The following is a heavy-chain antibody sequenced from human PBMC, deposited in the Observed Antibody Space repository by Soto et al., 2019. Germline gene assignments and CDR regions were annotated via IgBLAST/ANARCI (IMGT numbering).Heavy chain of an antibody. D-gene: IGHD6-19*01. CDR1: GYTFTSYY. J-gene: IGHJ4*02. V-gene: IGHV1-46*01. CDR2: INPSGGST. CDR3: AGVARGWYDY. Sequence: QVQLVQSGAEVKKPGASVKVSCKASGYTFTSYYRHWVRQAPGQGLEWMGIINPSGGSTSYAQKFQGRVTMTRDTSTSTVYMALSSLRSEDTAVYYCAGVARGWYDYWGQGTLVTVSS.